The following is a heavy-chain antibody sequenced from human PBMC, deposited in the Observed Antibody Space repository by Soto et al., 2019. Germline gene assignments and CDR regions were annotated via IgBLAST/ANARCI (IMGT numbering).Heavy chain of an antibody. J-gene: IGHJ3*02. Sequence: ASVKGLCKTSGYTFTNHGINWVRQAPGQGLEWMGWINPYNANTNYAQKLQGRVTMTTDTSTSTAYMDLRSLTSDDTAVYYCARDRVAGIWGDAFDIWGQGTMVTVSS. D-gene: IGHD3-16*01. CDR1: GYTFTNHG. CDR3: ARDRVAGIWGDAFDI. V-gene: IGHV1-18*04. CDR2: INPYNANT.